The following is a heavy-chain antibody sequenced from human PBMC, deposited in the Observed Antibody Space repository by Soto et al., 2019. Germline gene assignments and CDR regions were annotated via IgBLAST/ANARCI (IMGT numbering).Heavy chain of an antibody. CDR2: ISYGGSNK. J-gene: IGHJ4*02. CDR1: GVTLSIYG. CDR3: AKSGYMVRAPWY. V-gene: IGHV3-30*18. Sequence: WGSLRLSCAACGVTLSIYGMHGFRQAPGKGLEWVAVISYGGSNKYYADSVKGRFTISRDNSKNTLYMQMNSLRAEDTAVYYCAKSGYMVRAPWYWGQGTLVTVSS. D-gene: IGHD3-10*01.